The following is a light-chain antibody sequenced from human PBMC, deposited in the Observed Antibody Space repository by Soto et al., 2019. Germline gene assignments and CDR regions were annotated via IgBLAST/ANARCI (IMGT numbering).Light chain of an antibody. CDR3: SSYTNSDSWV. V-gene: IGLV2-14*01. J-gene: IGLJ3*02. CDR1: SSDVGGYDY. CDR2: EVR. Sequence: QSALTQPASVYGSPGQSITISCTGTSSDVGGYDYVSWYQQYPGKAPKLMIYEVRNRPSGVSNRFSGSKSGNTASLTISGLQAEDEADYYCSSYTNSDSWVFGGGTQLTVL.